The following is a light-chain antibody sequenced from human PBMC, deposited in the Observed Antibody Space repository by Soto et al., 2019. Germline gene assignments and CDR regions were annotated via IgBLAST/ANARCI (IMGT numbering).Light chain of an antibody. CDR1: QSIRSR. CDR2: GAS. V-gene: IGKV1-5*01. J-gene: IGKJ1*01. Sequence: DIQMTQSPSTLSASVGDRVTFTCRASQSIRSRLAWYQQKPGKAPSLLISGASTFESGVPSRVSGSPLSGSASGTAFSLTISRLQPDDFAPYYCQQYNTYPWTFGQGTKVEVK. CDR3: QQYNTYPWT.